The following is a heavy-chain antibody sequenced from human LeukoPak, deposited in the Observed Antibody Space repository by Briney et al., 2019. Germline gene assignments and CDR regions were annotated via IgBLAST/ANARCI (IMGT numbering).Heavy chain of an antibody. CDR1: GGSISSYY. CDR2: IYYSGST. V-gene: IGHV4-59*08. Sequence: ASETLSLTCTVSGGSISSYYWSWIRQPPGKGLEWIGYIYYSGSTYYNPSLKSRVTISVDTSKNQFSLKLSSVTAADTAVYYCARGLGGRPRVEAKYYDFWSGYYFDAFDIWGQGTMVTVSS. D-gene: IGHD3-3*01. J-gene: IGHJ3*02. CDR3: ARGLGGRPRVEAKYYDFWSGYYFDAFDI.